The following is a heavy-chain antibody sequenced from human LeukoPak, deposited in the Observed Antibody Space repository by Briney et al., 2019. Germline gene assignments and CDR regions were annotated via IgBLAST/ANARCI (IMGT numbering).Heavy chain of an antibody. CDR3: ARADEVLRFLEWLSSPVGFDP. CDR1: GYTFTSYG. V-gene: IGHV1-18*01. Sequence: GASVKVSCKASGYTFTSYGISWVRQAPGQGLEWMGWISAYNGNTNYAQKFQGWVTMTRDTSISTAYMELSRLRSDDTAVYYCARADEVLRFLEWLSSPVGFDPWGQGTLVTVSS. CDR2: ISAYNGNT. J-gene: IGHJ5*02. D-gene: IGHD3-3*01.